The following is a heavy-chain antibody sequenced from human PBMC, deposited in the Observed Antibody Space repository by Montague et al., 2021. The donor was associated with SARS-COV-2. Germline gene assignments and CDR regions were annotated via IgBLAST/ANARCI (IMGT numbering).Heavy chain of an antibody. CDR2: VRDTGTT. V-gene: IGHV4-59*08. D-gene: IGHD3-10*01. CDR3: ARFFRVGTSSAFDR. J-gene: IGHJ4*02. CDR1: GASIVGYH. Sequence: SETLSLTCGVSGASIVGYHWSWVRKPPGRGLEWIGDVRDTGTTNYNPSLHNRITISIDTSEGQFSLRLTSVTAADTAVYYCARFFRVGTSSAFDRWGQGIPVTVSS.